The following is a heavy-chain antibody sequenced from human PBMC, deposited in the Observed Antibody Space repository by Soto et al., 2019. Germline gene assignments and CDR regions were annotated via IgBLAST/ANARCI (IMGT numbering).Heavy chain of an antibody. CDR2: IYHSGST. CDR1: GYSISSGYY. CDR3: ARDCTSTTCYLYYYGMDV. D-gene: IGHD2-2*01. J-gene: IGHJ6*02. Sequence: SETLSLTCAVSGYSISSGYYWGWIRQPPGKGLEWIGSIYHSGSTYYNPSLKSRVTISVDTSKNQFSLKLSSVTAADTAVYYCARDCTSTTCYLYYYGMDVWGQGTTVPSP. V-gene: IGHV4-38-2*01.